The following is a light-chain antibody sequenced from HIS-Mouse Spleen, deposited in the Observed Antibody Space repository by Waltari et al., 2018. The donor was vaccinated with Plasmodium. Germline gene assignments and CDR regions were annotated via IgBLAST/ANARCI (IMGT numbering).Light chain of an antibody. CDR3: HQSSSLRT. Sequence: EIVLTQSPDFQSVTPQEKVTIPSRASQSIGSSLHWYQHKPDQTPTLRIKYASPSFSGVPSSVGSSGSGTDFTFTKNSLEAEDAATYYCHQSSSLRTFGQGTKVEIK. V-gene: IGKV6-21*01. J-gene: IGKJ1*01. CDR1: QSIGSS. CDR2: YAS.